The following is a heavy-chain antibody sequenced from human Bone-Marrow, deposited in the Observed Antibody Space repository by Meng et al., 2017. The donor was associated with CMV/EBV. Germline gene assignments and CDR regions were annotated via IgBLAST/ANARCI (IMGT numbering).Heavy chain of an antibody. J-gene: IGHJ6*02. CDR3: GRDCSSANCSFFGMDV. D-gene: IGHD2-2*01. V-gene: IGHV4-38-2*02. CDR1: GYSISSGYY. Sequence: SETLSLTCTVSGYSISSGYYWGWIRQPPGKGLEWIGTIYYSGSTYYNPSLKSRVTISVDTSKNQYSLKLSSVAAADTAVDYCGRDCSSANCSFFGMDVWGQGTTVTVSS. CDR2: IYYSGST.